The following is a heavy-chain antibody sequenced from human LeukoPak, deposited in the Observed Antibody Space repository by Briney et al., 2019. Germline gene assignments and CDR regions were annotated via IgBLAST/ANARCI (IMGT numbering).Heavy chain of an antibody. J-gene: IGHJ3*02. V-gene: IGHV3-23*01. CDR3: AKDPNGDYVGTFDM. CDR1: GFTFSSYA. CDR2: ISGSGGST. D-gene: IGHD4-23*01. Sequence: PGGSLRLSCAASGFTFSSYAMSWVRQAPGKGLEWVSAISGSGGSTYYADSVKGRFSISRDNSKNTLYLQMNSLRAEDAAVYYCAKDPNGDYVGTFDMWGLGTMVTVSS.